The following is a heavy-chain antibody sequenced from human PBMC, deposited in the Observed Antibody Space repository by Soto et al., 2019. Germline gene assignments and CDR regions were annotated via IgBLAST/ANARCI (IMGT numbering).Heavy chain of an antibody. V-gene: IGHV4-31*03. J-gene: IGHJ5*02. Sequence: SETLSLPCTVSGDSIGGVGYWSWIRQFPGRGLEWIGCISSSGSTYYNPALNNRISLSLDTSQNQFSLKRLSVTAADTAIYYCARSGVTGIVIPSHWFDPWGQGTLVTVSS. CDR1: GDSIGGVGY. D-gene: IGHD2-21*02. CDR2: ISSSGST. CDR3: ARSGVTGIVIPSHWFDP.